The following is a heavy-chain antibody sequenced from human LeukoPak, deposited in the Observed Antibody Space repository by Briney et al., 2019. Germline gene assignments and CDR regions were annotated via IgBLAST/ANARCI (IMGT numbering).Heavy chain of an antibody. V-gene: IGHV4-34*01. J-gene: IGHJ4*02. Sequence: SETLSLTCTVSGGSISSYYWSWIRQPPGKGLEWIGEINHSGSTNYNPSLKSRVTISVDTSKNQFSLKLSSVTAADTAVYYCARGRGDYVWGSYRSHYFDYWGQGTLVTVSS. CDR2: INHSGST. D-gene: IGHD3-16*02. CDR1: GGSISSYY. CDR3: ARGRGDYVWGSYRSHYFDY.